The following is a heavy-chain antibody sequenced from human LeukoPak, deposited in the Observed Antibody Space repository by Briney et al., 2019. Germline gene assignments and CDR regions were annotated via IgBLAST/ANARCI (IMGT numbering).Heavy chain of an antibody. CDR1: GYIFTAYG. J-gene: IGHJ3*01. V-gene: IGHV1-18*01. D-gene: IGHD2/OR15-2a*01. CDR2: ISPDNDDT. CDR3: ARSGLCTSSTCFRESDGLDV. Sequence: ASVKVSCKASGYIFTAYGISWVRQTPGEGLEWMGWISPDNDDTKYAQKLQGRVVLTTDTSTSTAYMELTSLRSGDTAVYYCARSGLCTSSTCFRESDGLDVWGQGTMLTVSS.